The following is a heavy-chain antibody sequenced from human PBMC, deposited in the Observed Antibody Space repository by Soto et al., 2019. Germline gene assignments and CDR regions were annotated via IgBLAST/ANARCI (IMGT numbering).Heavy chain of an antibody. D-gene: IGHD3-9*01. CDR3: ARDVFVTYYDILTGYYTNLLDY. J-gene: IGHJ4*02. V-gene: IGHV3-30*03. CDR1: GFTFSSYG. Sequence: QPGGSLRLSCAASGFTFSSYGMHWVRQAPGKGLEWVAVISYDGSNKYYADSVKGRFTISRDNSKNTLYLQMNSLRAEDTAVYYCARDVFVTYYDILTGYYTNLLDYSGQESLVTCSS. CDR2: ISYDGSNK.